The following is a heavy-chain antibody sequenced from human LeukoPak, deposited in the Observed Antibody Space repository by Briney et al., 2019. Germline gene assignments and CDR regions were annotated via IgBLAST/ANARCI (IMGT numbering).Heavy chain of an antibody. CDR1: GFTFSNAW. D-gene: IGHD5-18*01. Sequence: GGSLRLSCAASGFTFSNAWMSWVRQAPGKGLEWVGFIRSKAYGGTTEYAASVKGRFTISRDDSKSIAYLQMNSLKTEDTAVFYCTRGGDTAMGFGYWGQGTLVTVSS. CDR2: IRSKAYGGTT. V-gene: IGHV3-49*04. CDR3: TRGGDTAMGFGY. J-gene: IGHJ4*02.